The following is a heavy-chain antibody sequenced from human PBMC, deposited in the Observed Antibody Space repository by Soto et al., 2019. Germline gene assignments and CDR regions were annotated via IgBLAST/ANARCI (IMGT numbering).Heavy chain of an antibody. CDR2: IYYSGST. Sequence: NPSETLSLTCTVSGGSIRSSTYYWGWIRQPPGKGLEWIGSIYYSGSTHYNPSLKSRVTMSVDTSTNQFSLKLSSVTAADTAVYYCARGLPFSHYFDYWGQGTLVTVSS. V-gene: IGHV4-39*01. CDR1: GGSIRSSTYY. J-gene: IGHJ4*02. CDR3: ARGLPFSHYFDY.